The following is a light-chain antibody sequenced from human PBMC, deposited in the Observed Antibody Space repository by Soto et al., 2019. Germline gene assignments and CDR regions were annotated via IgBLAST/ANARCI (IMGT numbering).Light chain of an antibody. CDR1: QSVLDRSNNKDY. Sequence: DFVMTQSPDSLAVSLGERATINCKSSQSVLDRSNNKDYLAWYQQKPGQPPKLLLFWASTRESGVPDRFSGSGSGTDFTLTISSLQAEDVAVYYCQQYCRSLTWTFGHGTKVEIK. J-gene: IGKJ1*01. V-gene: IGKV4-1*01. CDR2: WAS. CDR3: QQYCRSLTWT.